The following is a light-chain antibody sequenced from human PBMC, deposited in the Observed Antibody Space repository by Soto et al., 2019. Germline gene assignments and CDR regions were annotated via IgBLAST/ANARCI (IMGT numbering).Light chain of an antibody. CDR2: EVS. CDR3: SSYTSSKTRV. V-gene: IGLV2-14*01. J-gene: IGLJ2*01. CDR1: SSDVGGYNY. Sequence: QSALTQPASVSGSPGQSITISCTGTSSDVGGYNYVSWYQQHPGKAPKLMIYEVSNRPSGVSNRFSGSKSGNTASLTISGLPAEDEADYYCSSYTSSKTRVFGGGTKLTVL.